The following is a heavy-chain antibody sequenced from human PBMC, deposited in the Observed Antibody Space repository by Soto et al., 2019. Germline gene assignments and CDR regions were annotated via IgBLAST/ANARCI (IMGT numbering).Heavy chain of an antibody. CDR2: IYSGGST. CDR3: ARENYYGSGSYRRGYYYMEV. Sequence: GGSLRLSCAASGFTVSSNYMSWVRQAPGKGLEWVSVIYSGGSTYYADSVKGRFTISRHNSKNTLYLQMNSLRAEDTAVYYCARENYYGSGSYRRGYYYMEVWGKGTTVTVSS. J-gene: IGHJ6*03. D-gene: IGHD3-10*01. V-gene: IGHV3-53*04. CDR1: GFTVSSNY.